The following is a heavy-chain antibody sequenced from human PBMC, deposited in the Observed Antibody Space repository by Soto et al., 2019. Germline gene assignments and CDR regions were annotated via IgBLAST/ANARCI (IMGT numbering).Heavy chain of an antibody. CDR3: ARTSGRDTPPGGWFDP. Sequence: QVQLQQWGAGLLKPSETLSLTCAVYGVSFSGYYWSWIRQPPGKGLEWIGEINHSGSTNYNPSLNSRVTISVDTSKNQCSLKLSSVTAADTAVYYCARTSGRDTPPGGWFDPWGQGTLVTVSS. J-gene: IGHJ5*02. D-gene: IGHD3-16*02. CDR1: GVSFSGYY. V-gene: IGHV4-34*01. CDR2: INHSGST.